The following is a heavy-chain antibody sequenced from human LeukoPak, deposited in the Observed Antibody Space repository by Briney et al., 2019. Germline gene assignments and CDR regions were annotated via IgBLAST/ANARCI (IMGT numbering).Heavy chain of an antibody. J-gene: IGHJ4*02. V-gene: IGHV4-34*01. CDR1: GGSFSGYY. Sequence: PSKTLSLTCAVYGGSFSGYYWSWIRQPPGKGLEWIGEINHSGSTNYNPSLKSRVTISVDTSKNQFSLKLSSVTAADTAVYYCARAGYDYVWGSHRYASYYFDYWGQGTLVTVSS. D-gene: IGHD3-16*02. CDR2: INHSGST. CDR3: ARAGYDYVWGSHRYASYYFDY.